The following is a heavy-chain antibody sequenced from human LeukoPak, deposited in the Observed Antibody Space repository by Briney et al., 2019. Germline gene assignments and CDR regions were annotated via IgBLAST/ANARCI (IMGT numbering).Heavy chain of an antibody. CDR1: GFTFSSYS. CDR3: ARGTYLEWLTYYFDY. CDR2: ISSSSSYI. V-gene: IGHV3-21*01. Sequence: PGGSLRLSCAASGFTFSSYSMNWVRQAPGKGLEWVSSISSSSSYIYYADSVKGRFTISRDNAKNSLYLQKNSLRAEDTAVYYCARGTYLEWLTYYFDYWGQGTLVTVSS. J-gene: IGHJ4*02. D-gene: IGHD3-3*02.